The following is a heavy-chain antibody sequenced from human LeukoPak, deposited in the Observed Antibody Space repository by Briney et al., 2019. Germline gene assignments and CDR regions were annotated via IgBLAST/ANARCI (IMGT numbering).Heavy chain of an antibody. CDR2: IYTSGST. CDR3: AREGCSGGVCYFDY. Sequence: SETLSLTCTVSGGSISSYYWSWIRQPAGKGLEWIGRIYTSGSTNYNPSLKSRVTMSVDTSKNQFSLKLSSVTAADTAVYYCAREGCSGGVCYFDYWGRGTLVTVSS. J-gene: IGHJ4*02. CDR1: GGSISSYY. V-gene: IGHV4-4*07. D-gene: IGHD2-15*01.